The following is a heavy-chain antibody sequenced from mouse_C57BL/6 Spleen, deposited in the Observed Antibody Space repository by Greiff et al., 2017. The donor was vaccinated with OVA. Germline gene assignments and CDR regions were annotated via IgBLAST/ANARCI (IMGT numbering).Heavy chain of an antibody. Sequence: VQLQQSGPELVKPGASVKISCKASGYTFTDYYINWVKQSHGKSLEWIGDINPNNGGTSYNQKFKGKATLTVDKSSSTAYMELRSLTSEDSAVYYCASERMDYYGTAALFDYWGQGTTLTVSS. CDR1: GYTFTDYY. J-gene: IGHJ2*01. D-gene: IGHD1-2*01. CDR2: INPNNGGT. V-gene: IGHV1-26*01. CDR3: ASERMDYYGTAALFDY.